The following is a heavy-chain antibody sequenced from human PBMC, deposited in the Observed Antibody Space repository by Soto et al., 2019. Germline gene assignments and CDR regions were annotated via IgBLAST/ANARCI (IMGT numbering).Heavy chain of an antibody. Sequence: YSVSEGTIVSLACCRSCISQPPGKGLEWIGFIYHTGTTYYNPSLRSRVTISIDTSKSQFSMKLNSVTAADTAVYYCARVMAAMQNWLDPWGQGTLVTVYS. CDR2: IYHTGTT. CDR3: ARVMAAMQNWLDP. CDR1: EGTIVSLACC. V-gene: IGHV4-30-4*01. J-gene: IGHJ5*02. D-gene: IGHD2-2*01.